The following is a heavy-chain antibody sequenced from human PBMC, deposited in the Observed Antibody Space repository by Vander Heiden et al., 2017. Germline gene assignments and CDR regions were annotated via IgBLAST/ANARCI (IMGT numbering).Heavy chain of an antibody. J-gene: IGHJ5*02. D-gene: IGHD1-7*01. CDR2: LTPATGVT. CDR3: VRETWYYRS. V-gene: IGHV1-2*02. CDR1: GSACTGNS. Sequence: QVKLVQSGAEVKKPGVSVKVSCTASGSACTGNSIHGVPQAPGQGLEFVGWLTPATGVTYYAQKFQGRVTVTSDTSLSTAYMELSNLRSDDTAVYYCVRETWYYRSWGQGTLVTVSS.